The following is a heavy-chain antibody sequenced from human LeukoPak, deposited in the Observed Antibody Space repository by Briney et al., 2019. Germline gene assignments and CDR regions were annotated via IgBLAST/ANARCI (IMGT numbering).Heavy chain of an antibody. D-gene: IGHD3-22*01. V-gene: IGHV4-59*01. J-gene: IGHJ5*02. Sequence: PSETLSLTCTVSGGSISSYYWSWIRQPPGKGLEWIGYIYYSGSTNYNPSLKSRVTISVDTSKNQFSLKLSSVTAADTAVYYCARGPTYYYDSSGYYYNNWFDPWGQGTLVTVSS. CDR3: ARGPTYYYDSSGYYYNNWFDP. CDR1: GGSISSYY. CDR2: IYYSGST.